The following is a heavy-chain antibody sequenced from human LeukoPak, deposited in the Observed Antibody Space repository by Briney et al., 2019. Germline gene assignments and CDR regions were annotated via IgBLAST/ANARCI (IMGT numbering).Heavy chain of an antibody. CDR2: IRSEAYGQTT. V-gene: IGHV3-49*04. Sequence: GGSLRLSCTASGFSFGDHAMTWVRQAPGKGLEWVSFIRSEAYGQTTEYAASVKDRFTISRDNTKGIVYLQMNSLKTEDTAKYYCARGPIYLWIYYGMDVWGQGTTVIVSS. CDR3: ARGPIYLWIYYGMDV. J-gene: IGHJ6*02. D-gene: IGHD3-9*01. CDR1: GFSFGDHA.